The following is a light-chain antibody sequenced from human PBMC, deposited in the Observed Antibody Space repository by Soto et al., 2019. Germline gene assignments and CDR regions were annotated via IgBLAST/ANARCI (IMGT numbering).Light chain of an antibody. V-gene: IGKV1-33*01. J-gene: IGKJ5*01. Sequence: DIQMTQSPSSLSASVGDRVTITCQASQDISNYLNWYQQKLGKAPKLLIYDASNLETGVPSRFSGSGSGTDFTFTIISLQPEDIATYYCQQYSHPITFGQGTRLEIK. CDR3: QQYSHPIT. CDR2: DAS. CDR1: QDISNY.